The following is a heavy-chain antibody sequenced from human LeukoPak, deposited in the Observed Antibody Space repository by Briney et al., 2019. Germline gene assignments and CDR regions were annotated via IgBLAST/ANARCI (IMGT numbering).Heavy chain of an antibody. CDR1: GYTFSSYG. J-gene: IGHJ4*02. V-gene: IGHV1-2*02. CDR2: INPNSGGT. CDR3: ARAVRFLEWFPGDY. Sequence: ASVTVSCKASGYTFSSYGISWVRQAPGQGLEWMGWINPNSGGTNYAQKFQGRVTMTRSTSISTAYMELSRLRSDDTAVYYCARAVRFLEWFPGDYWGQGTLVTVSS. D-gene: IGHD3-3*01.